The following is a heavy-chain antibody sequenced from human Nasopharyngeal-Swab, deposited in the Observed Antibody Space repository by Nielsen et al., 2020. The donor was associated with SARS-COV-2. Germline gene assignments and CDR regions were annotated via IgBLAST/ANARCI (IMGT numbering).Heavy chain of an antibody. CDR1: GYTFTSYD. J-gene: IGHJ4*02. D-gene: IGHD3-22*01. CDR2: MNPNSGNT. CDR3: ARSDYNSSGYFN. Sequence: ASVKVSCKASGYTFTSYDINWVRQATGQGLEWMGWMNPNSGNTGYAQKFQGRVTMTRNTSISTAYMDLSNLRSEDTAVYYCARSDYNSSGYFNWGQGTLVTVSS. V-gene: IGHV1-8*01.